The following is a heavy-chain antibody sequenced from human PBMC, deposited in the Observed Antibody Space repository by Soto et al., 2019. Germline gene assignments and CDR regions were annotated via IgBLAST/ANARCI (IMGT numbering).Heavy chain of an antibody. V-gene: IGHV3-7*05. CDR1: GFTFSNYW. CDR3: VRDWSKTWQPIFDY. J-gene: IGHJ4*02. CDR2: IKQDGSEK. D-gene: IGHD3-3*01. Sequence: DVQLVESGGGLVQPGGSLRLSCAASGFTFSNYWMSWVRQAPGKGLEWVANIKQDGSEKYYVDSVKGRFTISRDNAKDSLYLQMNSLRAEDTAVYKCVRDWSKTWQPIFDYWGQGTLVTVSS.